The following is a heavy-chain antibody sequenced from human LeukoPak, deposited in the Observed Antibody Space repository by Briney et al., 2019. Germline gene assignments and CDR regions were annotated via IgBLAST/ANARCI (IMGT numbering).Heavy chain of an antibody. CDR3: AKGSDYYYYYYMDA. CDR2: ISGSGGIT. Sequence: PGGSLRLSCAASGFTFSSYGMSWVRQAPGKGLEWVSAISGSGGITYYADSVKGRFTVSRDNSKNTLYLQTNSLRAEDTAVYYCAKGSDYYYYYYMDAWGKGDPVTISS. J-gene: IGHJ6*03. CDR1: GFTFSSYG. V-gene: IGHV3-23*01.